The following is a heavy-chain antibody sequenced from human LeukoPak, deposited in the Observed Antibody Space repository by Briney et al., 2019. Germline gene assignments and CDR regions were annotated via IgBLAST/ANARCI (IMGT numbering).Heavy chain of an antibody. V-gene: IGHV3-21*01. Sequence: KTGRSLRLSCAASGFTFSSYSMNWVRQAPGKGLEWVSSISSSSSYIYYADSVKGRFTISRDNAKNSLYLQMNSLRAEDTAVYYCARDETFYDSSGYHYWGQGTLVTVSS. J-gene: IGHJ4*02. CDR1: GFTFSSYS. D-gene: IGHD3-22*01. CDR2: ISSSSSYI. CDR3: ARDETFYDSSGYHY.